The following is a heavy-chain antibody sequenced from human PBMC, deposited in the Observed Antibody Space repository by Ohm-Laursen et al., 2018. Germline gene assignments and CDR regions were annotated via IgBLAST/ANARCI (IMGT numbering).Heavy chain of an antibody. J-gene: IGHJ4*02. CDR1: GFTFSDYY. CDR3: ARVLGSYSFDF. D-gene: IGHD1-26*01. V-gene: IGHV3-11*01. Sequence: SLRLSCSASGFTFSDYYMSWLRQAPGKGLERVSHISRGDNTLYYADSVKGRFTISRDNAKNSLYLQMNGLRAEDTAIYYCARVLGSYSFDFWGQGTLVTVSS. CDR2: ISRGDNTL.